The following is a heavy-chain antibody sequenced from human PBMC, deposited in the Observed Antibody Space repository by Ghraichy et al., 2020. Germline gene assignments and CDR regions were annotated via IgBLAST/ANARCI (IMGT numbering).Heavy chain of an antibody. CDR3: ASRLLDYYDSSGYYYRMENDAFDI. J-gene: IGHJ3*02. CDR1: GGSISSGGYS. Sequence: SETLSLTCAVSGGSISSGGYSWSWIRQPPGKGLEWIGYIYHSGSTYYNPSLKSRVTISVDRSKNQFSLKLSSVTAADTAVYYCASRLLDYYDSSGYYYRMENDAFDIWGQGTMVTVSS. V-gene: IGHV4-30-2*01. D-gene: IGHD3-22*01. CDR2: IYHSGST.